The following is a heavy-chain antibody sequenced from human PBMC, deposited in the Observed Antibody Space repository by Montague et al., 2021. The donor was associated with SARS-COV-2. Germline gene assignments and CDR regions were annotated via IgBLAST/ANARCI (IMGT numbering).Heavy chain of an antibody. CDR1: GGSISTYY. D-gene: IGHD3-9*01. V-gene: IGHV4-59*01. CDR2: IDNSGST. J-gene: IGHJ6*02. Sequence: SETLSLTCTVSGGSISTYYWNWIRQFPGKGLEWIGYIDNSGSTNYNPSLQSRVIISVDRSKIQFSLKLNSVTAADTAIYYCARLPYDNSYEMDVWGQGTTVTVSS. CDR3: ARLPYDNSYEMDV.